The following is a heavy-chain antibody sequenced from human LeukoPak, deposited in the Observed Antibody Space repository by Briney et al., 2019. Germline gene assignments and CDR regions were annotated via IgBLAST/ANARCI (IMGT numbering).Heavy chain of an antibody. CDR2: IRSKAYGGTT. CDR3: TRERFDYDYVWGSYHPFDY. J-gene: IGHJ4*02. D-gene: IGHD3-16*02. V-gene: IGHV3-49*03. CDR1: GFTFGDYA. Sequence: TGGSLRLSCTASGFTFGDYAMSWFRQAPGKGLEWVGFIRSKAYGGTTEYAASVKGRFTISRDDSKSIAYLQMNSLKTEDTAVYYCTRERFDYDYVWGSYHPFDYWGQGTLVTVSS.